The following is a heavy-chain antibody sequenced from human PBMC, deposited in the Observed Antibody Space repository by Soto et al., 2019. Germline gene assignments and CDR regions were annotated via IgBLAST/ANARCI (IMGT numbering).Heavy chain of an antibody. CDR1: GGTFSSYT. Sequence: QVQLVQSGAEVKKPGSSVKVSCKTSGGTFSSYTISWVRQAPGRGLEWMGRIIPILGIANYAQKFQGRVTITADKSTNTAYMELSSLRSEDTAVYYCARDRRVHNWNFDAFDIWGQGTMVTVSS. CDR2: IIPILGIA. J-gene: IGHJ3*02. D-gene: IGHD1-1*01. V-gene: IGHV1-69*08. CDR3: ARDRRVHNWNFDAFDI.